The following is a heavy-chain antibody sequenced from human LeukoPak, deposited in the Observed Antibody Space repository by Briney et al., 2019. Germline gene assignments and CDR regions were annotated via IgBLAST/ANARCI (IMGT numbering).Heavy chain of an antibody. V-gene: IGHV4-4*07. CDR2: IYTGGST. CDR3: ARAATYSSSWYWFDP. D-gene: IGHD6-13*01. Sequence: SETLSLTCTVSGGSISSYYWSWIRQPAGKGLEWIGRIYTGGSTNYNPSLKSRVTISVDTSKNQFSLKLSSVTAADTAVYYCARAATYSSSWYWFDPWGQGTLVTVSS. J-gene: IGHJ5*02. CDR1: GGSISSYY.